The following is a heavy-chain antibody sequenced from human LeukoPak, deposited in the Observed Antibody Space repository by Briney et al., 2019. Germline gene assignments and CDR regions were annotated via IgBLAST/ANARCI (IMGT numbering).Heavy chain of an antibody. CDR1: GGSFSGYY. D-gene: IGHD4-17*01. Sequence: PSETLSLTCAVYGGSFSGYYWSWIRQPPGKGLEWIGYIYYSGSTNYNPSLKSRVTISVDTSKNQFSLKLSSVTAADTAVYYCARDRYGDYEFDYWGQGTLVTVSS. V-gene: IGHV4-59*01. J-gene: IGHJ4*02. CDR2: IYYSGST. CDR3: ARDRYGDYEFDY.